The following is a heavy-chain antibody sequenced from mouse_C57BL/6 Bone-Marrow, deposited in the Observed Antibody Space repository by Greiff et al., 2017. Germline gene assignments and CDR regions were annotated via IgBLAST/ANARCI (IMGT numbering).Heavy chain of an antibody. J-gene: IGHJ2*01. CDR1: GYTFTTYP. D-gene: IGHD5-1*01. CDR2: FHPYNDDT. CDR3: AISSTFFYCFDY. V-gene: IGHV1-47*01. Sequence: QVQLQQPGAELVKPGASVKMSCKASGYTFTTYPIEWMKQNHGKSLEWIGNFHPYNDDTKYNEKFKGKATLTVDKSYNTVYLELSRLTSADSAVYYCAISSTFFYCFDYWGQGTTLTVSS.